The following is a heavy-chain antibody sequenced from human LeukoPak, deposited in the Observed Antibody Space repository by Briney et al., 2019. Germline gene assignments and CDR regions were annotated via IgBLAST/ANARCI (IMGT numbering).Heavy chain of an antibody. CDR2: ITSSGTYI. Sequence: GGSLRLSCATSGFTFNNYNMNWVRQAPGRALEWVSSITSSGTYIFYADSAKGRFTISRDNAKNSLYLQMNSLGPEDTAVYYCARDPYSGNYGNYYYYYMDVWGKGTTVTISS. D-gene: IGHD1-26*01. CDR1: GFTFNNYN. J-gene: IGHJ6*03. CDR3: ARDPYSGNYGNYYYYYMDV. V-gene: IGHV3-21*01.